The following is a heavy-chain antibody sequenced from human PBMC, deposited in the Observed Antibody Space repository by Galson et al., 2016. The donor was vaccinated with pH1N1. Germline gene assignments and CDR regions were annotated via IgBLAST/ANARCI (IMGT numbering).Heavy chain of an antibody. CDR3: APGGDDYGGNPHWFDP. D-gene: IGHD4-23*01. Sequence: SVKVSCKASGGTFSTYVIIWVRQAPGQGLEWMGRIVPITGVTNYAQKFQDRVTITADESTSTAYMELRSLRSEDTGVYYCAPGGDDYGGNPHWFDPWGQGTLVIVSS. CDR2: IVPITGVT. J-gene: IGHJ5*02. V-gene: IGHV1-69*04. CDR1: GGTFSTYV.